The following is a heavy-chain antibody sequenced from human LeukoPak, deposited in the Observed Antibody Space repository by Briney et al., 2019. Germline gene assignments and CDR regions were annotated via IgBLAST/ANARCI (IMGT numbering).Heavy chain of an antibody. J-gene: IGHJ4*02. V-gene: IGHV3-30*02. CDR3: ANALAYCGGDCYPHPPFDY. CDR1: GFTFSSYG. CDR2: IRYDGSNK. D-gene: IGHD2-21*02. Sequence: GGSLRLSCAASGFTFSSYGMHWVRQAPGKGLEWVAFIRYDGSNKYYADSVKGRFTISRDNSKNTLYLQMNSLGAEDTAVYYCANALAYCGGDCYPHPPFDYWGQGTLVTVSS.